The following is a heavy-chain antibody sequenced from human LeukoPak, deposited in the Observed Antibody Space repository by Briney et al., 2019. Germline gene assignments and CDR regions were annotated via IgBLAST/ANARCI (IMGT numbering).Heavy chain of an antibody. CDR1: GLTFSRHW. Sequence: AGTLRLTCAASGLTFSRHWMGRVRQAPGKGPEWVASIKQDGSQYYVDSVKGRFIISRDKAKNSLYLQMNSLRAEDTAVYSCARGPDYGDRLDFFDYWGQGTLVTVSS. CDR3: ARGPDYGDRLDFFDY. J-gene: IGHJ4*02. V-gene: IGHV3-7*01. D-gene: IGHD4-17*01. CDR2: IKQDGSQ.